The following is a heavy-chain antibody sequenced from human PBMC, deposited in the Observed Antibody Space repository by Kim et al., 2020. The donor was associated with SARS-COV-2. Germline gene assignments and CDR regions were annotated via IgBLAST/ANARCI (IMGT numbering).Heavy chain of an antibody. CDR2: IYSGNST. J-gene: IGHJ4*02. CDR1: GFVVSNNY. V-gene: IGHV3-53*01. D-gene: IGHD5-12*01. CDR3: TRVPDIV. Sequence: GGSLRLSCLVSGFVVSNNYMTWVRQAPGKGLEWVSIIYSGNSTLYADSVKGRCTISRDHSKNTLYLQMNSLRAEDTAVYYCTRVPDIVGGQGTLVTVSS.